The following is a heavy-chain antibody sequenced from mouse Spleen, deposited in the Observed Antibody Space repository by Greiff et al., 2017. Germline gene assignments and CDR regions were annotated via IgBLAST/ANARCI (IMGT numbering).Heavy chain of an antibody. CDR3: ARWYGNYLYYYAMDY. CDR1: GYTFTSYW. D-gene: IGHD2-10*02. CDR2: IYPGSGST. Sequence: QVQLQQPGAELVKPGASVKMSCKASGYTFTSYWITWVKQRPGQGLEWIGDIYPGSGSTNYNEKFKSKATLTVDTSSSTAYMQLSSLTSEDSAVYYCARWYGNYLYYYAMDYWGQGTSVTVSS. V-gene: IGHV1-55*01. J-gene: IGHJ4*01.